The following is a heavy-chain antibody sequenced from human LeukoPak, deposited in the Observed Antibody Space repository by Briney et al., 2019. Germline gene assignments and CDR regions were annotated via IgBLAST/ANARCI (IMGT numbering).Heavy chain of an antibody. CDR2: ISGSGGST. J-gene: IGHJ6*02. D-gene: IGHD2-2*02. CDR3: ARALGYCSSTSCYTGYYYYYGMDV. V-gene: IGHV3-23*01. Sequence: GGSLRLSCAASGFTFSSYAMSWVRQAPGKGLEWVSAISGSGGSTYYADSVKGRFTISRDNSKNTLYLQMNSLRAEDTAVYYCARALGYCSSTSCYTGYYYYYGMDVWGQGTTVTVSS. CDR1: GFTFSSYA.